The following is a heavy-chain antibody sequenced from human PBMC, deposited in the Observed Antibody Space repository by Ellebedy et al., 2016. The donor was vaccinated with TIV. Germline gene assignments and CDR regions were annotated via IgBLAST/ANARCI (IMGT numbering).Heavy chain of an antibody. V-gene: IGHV3-48*04. J-gene: IGHJ4*02. CDR2: ISSSSSTI. CDR3: ASGNQLWFGPY. D-gene: IGHD3-10*01. Sequence: GESLKISXAASGFTFSSYSMNWVRQAPGKGLEWVSYISSSSSTIYYADSVKGRFTISRDNAKNSLYLQMNSLRAEDTAVYYCASGNQLWFGPYWGQGTLVTVSS. CDR1: GFTFSSYS.